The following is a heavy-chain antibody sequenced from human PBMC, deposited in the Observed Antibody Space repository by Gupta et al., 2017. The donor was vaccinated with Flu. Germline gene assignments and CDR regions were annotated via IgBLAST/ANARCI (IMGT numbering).Heavy chain of an antibody. D-gene: IGHD1/OR15-1a*01. V-gene: IGHV1-18*01. J-gene: IGHJ5*02. Sequence: QVQLVQSGPEVKKPGASDKVSCKASGYSFTPYGVSWGREAPGQGLEWMGWISCNNGNINYAQKFQGRITITRDTATRTAYMELRSLKPDDTAVYFCARDRGNCNSNSCYLINWFDPWGQGTLVTVSS. CDR1: GYSFTPYG. CDR2: ISCNNGNI. CDR3: ARDRGNCNSNSCYLINWFDP.